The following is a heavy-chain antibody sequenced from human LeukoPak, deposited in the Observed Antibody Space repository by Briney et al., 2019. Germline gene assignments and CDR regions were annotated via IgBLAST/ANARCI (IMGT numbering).Heavy chain of an antibody. Sequence: ASVKVSCKASGYTFTSYDINWVRQATRQGLEWMGWMNPNSGNTGYAQKFQGRVTITRNTSISTAYMELSSLRSEDTAVYYCARGTRYCSSTSCSYYFDYWGQGTLVTVSS. V-gene: IGHV1-8*03. J-gene: IGHJ4*02. D-gene: IGHD2-2*01. CDR2: MNPNSGNT. CDR1: GYTFTSYD. CDR3: ARGTRYCSSTSCSYYFDY.